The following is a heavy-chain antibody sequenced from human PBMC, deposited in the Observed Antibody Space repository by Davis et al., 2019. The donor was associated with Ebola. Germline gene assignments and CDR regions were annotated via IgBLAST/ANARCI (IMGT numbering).Heavy chain of an antibody. J-gene: IGHJ4*02. D-gene: IGHD5-24*01. CDR1: GFTFSSYS. V-gene: IGHV3-48*02. CDR2: ISSSSSTI. CDR3: ARDNRDGYTNRARLAY. Sequence: GESLKISCAASGFTFSSYSMNWVRQAPGKGLEWVSYISSSSSTIYYADSVKGRFTISRDNAKNSLYLQMNSLRDEDTAVYYCARDNRDGYTNRARLAYWGQGTLVTVSS.